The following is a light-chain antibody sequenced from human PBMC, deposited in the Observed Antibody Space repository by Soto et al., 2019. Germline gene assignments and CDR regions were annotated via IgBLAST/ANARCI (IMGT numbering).Light chain of an antibody. V-gene: IGLV2-11*01. CDR2: DVS. Sequence: QSALTQPRSVSGSPGQSVTISCTGTSSDGGDYKYVSWYQQYPGNAPKLVIYDVSKRPSGVPDRFSGSKSGNTASLTISGLQAEDEADYYCCSFAGSYTFWVFGGGTKLTVL. CDR3: CSFAGSYTFWV. J-gene: IGLJ3*02. CDR1: SSDGGDYKY.